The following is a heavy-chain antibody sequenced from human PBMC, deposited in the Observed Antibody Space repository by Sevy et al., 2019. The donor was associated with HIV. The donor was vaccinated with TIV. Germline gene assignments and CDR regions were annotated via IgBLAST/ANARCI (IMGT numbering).Heavy chain of an antibody. CDR3: VRDYRDGYFEY. CDR2: INPDSRGP. J-gene: IGHJ4*02. Sequence: ASVKVSCKASGYTFTGYYMLWMGQAPGQGLEWMGWINPDSRGPIYAPKFQGRVTLTRDTSISTAYMDLSRLESDDTAVYYCVRDYRDGYFEYWGQGTTVTVSS. CDR1: GYTFTGYY. V-gene: IGHV1-2*02.